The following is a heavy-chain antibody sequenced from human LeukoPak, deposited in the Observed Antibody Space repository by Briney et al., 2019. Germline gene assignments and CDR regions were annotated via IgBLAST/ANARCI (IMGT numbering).Heavy chain of an antibody. J-gene: IGHJ4*02. V-gene: IGHV4-34*01. CDR3: ARDGDYDILTGEPYYFDY. CDR1: GGSFSGYY. D-gene: IGHD3-9*01. Sequence: PSETLSLTCAVYGGSFSGYYWSWIRQPPGKGLEWIGEINHSGSTNYNPSLKSRVTISVDTSKNQFSLKLSSVTAADTAVYYCARDGDYDILTGEPYYFDYWGQGTLVTVSS. CDR2: INHSGST.